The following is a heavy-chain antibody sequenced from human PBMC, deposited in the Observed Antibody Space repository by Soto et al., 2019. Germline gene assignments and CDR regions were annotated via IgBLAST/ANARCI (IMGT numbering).Heavy chain of an antibody. J-gene: IGHJ4*02. V-gene: IGHV3-30*18. CDR2: ISYDGSNK. CDR1: GFTFSSYG. Sequence: GGSLRLSCAASGFTFSSYGMHWVRQAPGKGLEWVAVISYDGSNKYYADSVKGRFTISRDNSKNTLYLQMNSLRAEDTAVYYCAKDPWSNWGQGTLVTVSS. CDR3: AKDPWSN.